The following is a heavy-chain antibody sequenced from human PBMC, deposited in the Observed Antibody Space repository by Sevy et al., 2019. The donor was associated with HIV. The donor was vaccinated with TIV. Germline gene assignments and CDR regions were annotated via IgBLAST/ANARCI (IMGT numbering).Heavy chain of an antibody. CDR1: GYTFTGYY. CDR2: INPNSGGT. V-gene: IGHV1-2*02. CDR3: ARGALTPKSNSSSWYGGAFDI. Sequence: ASVKVSCKASGYTFTGYYMHWVRQAPGQGLEWMGWINPNSGGTNYAQKFQGRVTMTRDTSISTAYMELSRLRSDDTAVHYCARGALTPKSNSSSWYGGAFDIWGQGTMVTVSS. D-gene: IGHD6-13*01. J-gene: IGHJ3*02.